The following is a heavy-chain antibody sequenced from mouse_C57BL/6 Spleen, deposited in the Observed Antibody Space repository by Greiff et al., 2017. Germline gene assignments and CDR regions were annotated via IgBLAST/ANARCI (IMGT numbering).Heavy chain of an antibody. Sequence: VQLQQSGAELVRPGTSVKVSCKASGYTFTSYWITWVKQRPGQGLEWIGDIYPGSGSTNYNEKFKSTATLTVDTSSSTAYMQLSSLTSEDSAVYYCARDIYYYERDYWGQGTTLTVSS. CDR2: IYPGSGST. CDR3: ARDIYYYERDY. CDR1: GYTFTSYW. J-gene: IGHJ2*01. V-gene: IGHV1-55*01. D-gene: IGHD1-1*01.